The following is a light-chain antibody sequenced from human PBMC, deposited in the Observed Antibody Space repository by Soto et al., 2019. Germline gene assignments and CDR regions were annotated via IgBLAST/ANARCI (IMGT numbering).Light chain of an antibody. V-gene: IGKV1-8*01. CDR3: QQYYSYPPT. CDR2: AAS. Sequence: AIRMTQSTSSLSASTGDRVTFTCRASQGISSYLAWYQQTPEKAPKLLIYAASTLQSGVPSRFSGSGSGTDFTLTISCLQSEDFATYYCQQYYSYPPTFGQGTKVDI. CDR1: QGISSY. J-gene: IGKJ1*01.